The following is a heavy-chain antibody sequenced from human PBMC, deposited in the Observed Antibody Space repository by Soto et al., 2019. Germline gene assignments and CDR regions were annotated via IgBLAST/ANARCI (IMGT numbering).Heavy chain of an antibody. CDR2: IDPNDSHT. J-gene: IGHJ4*02. Sequence: EVLLVQSGAEVKKPGESLRISCKGSGYSFTTYWLNWVRQTPGKGLEWMGKIDPNDSHTKYSPSFQGHVTISADKSITPAYLQWSSLRASDTAMYFCARRVWAGSGWSFDYWGKGTLVTVSS. D-gene: IGHD6-19*01. V-gene: IGHV5-10-1*01. CDR1: GYSFTTYW. CDR3: ARRVWAGSGWSFDY.